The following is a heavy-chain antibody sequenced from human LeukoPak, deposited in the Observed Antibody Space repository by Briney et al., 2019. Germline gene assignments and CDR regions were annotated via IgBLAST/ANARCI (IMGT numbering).Heavy chain of an antibody. D-gene: IGHD5-18*01. CDR3: AKNRGYSYGPNDY. V-gene: IGHV3-23*01. CDR2: VSGSGGGT. CDR1: GFTFSSYA. J-gene: IGHJ4*02. Sequence: GGSLRLSCAASGFTFSSYAMSWVRQAPGKGLEWVSVVSGSGGGTYYSDSVKGRFTISRDNSKNTLYLQMNSLRAEDTAVYYCAKNRGYSYGPNDYWGQGTLVTVSS.